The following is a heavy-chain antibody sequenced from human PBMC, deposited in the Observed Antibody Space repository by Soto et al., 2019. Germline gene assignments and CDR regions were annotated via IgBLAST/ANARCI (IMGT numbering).Heavy chain of an antibody. D-gene: IGHD3-9*01. CDR1: GFDFSNYW. J-gene: IGHJ6*02. CDR2: INGDGSDI. CDR3: ARVVRYFDTPYGMDV. Sequence: PGGVPRLSCGASGFDFSNYWMHWVRQAPGKGLVWVSRINGDGSDIKYADSVKGRFTISRDNAKNTVFLQMNRLRAEDTAEYYCARVVRYFDTPYGMDVWGHGTTVTVSS. V-gene: IGHV3-74*03.